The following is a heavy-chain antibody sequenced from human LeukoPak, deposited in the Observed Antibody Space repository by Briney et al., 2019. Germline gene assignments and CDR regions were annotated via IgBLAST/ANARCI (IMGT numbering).Heavy chain of an antibody. CDR3: ARAGPSSGLDY. D-gene: IGHD6-19*01. Sequence: SGTLSLTCAVSGGSISSYYWSWIRQPPGKGLEWIGYIYYSGSTNYNPSLKSRVTISVDTSKNQFSLKLSSVTAADTAVYYCARAGPSSGLDYWGQGTLVTVSS. V-gene: IGHV4-59*01. CDR1: GGSISSYY. J-gene: IGHJ4*02. CDR2: IYYSGST.